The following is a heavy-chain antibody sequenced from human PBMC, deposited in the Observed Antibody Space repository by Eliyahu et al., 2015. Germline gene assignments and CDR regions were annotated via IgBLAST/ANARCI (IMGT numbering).Heavy chain of an antibody. CDR3: ARAYSWSYNNGWYMDY. V-gene: IGHV3-53*01. Sequence: EVQLVESGGTLIQPGGSLSLSCVVSGFIVTNDYINWVRQAPGKGLEWVSLTHRGDVTYYAESVKGRFTVSSDTSKSTLFLQMNSLRAEDTALYFCARAYSWSYNNGWYMDYWGQGTLVTVSS. CDR2: THRGDVT. CDR1: GFIVTNDY. D-gene: IGHD6-19*01. J-gene: IGHJ4*02.